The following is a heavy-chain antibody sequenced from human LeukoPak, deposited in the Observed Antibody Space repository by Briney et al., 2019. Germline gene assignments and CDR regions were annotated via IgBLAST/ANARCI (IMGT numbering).Heavy chain of an antibody. CDR3: SRNGLVDFDY. CDR2: IRRRAYGGAA. Sequence: GGSLRLSCATSGFAFDDFAMSWVRQPAGKGLEWVGFIRRRAYGGAAECAASVKGRFIISRDDSKGIAYLQMNSLKTEDTAVYYCSRNGLVDFDYWGQGARVIVSP. CDR1: GFAFDDFA. V-gene: IGHV3-49*04. J-gene: IGHJ4*02.